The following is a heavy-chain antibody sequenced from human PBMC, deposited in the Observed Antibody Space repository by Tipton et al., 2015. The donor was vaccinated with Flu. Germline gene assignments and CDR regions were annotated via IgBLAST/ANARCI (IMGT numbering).Heavy chain of an antibody. D-gene: IGHD6-6*01. CDR3: AGSSSSGY. CDR2: ISNDGSRT. V-gene: IGHV3-74*01. J-gene: IGHJ4*02. Sequence: SLRLSCAASGFTFSSYWMHWVRQAPGKGLVWVSGISNDGSRTNYADSVKGRFTISRDNAKNTLYLQTNSLRDEDTAVYYCAGSSSSGYWGQGTLVTVSS. CDR1: GFTFSSYW.